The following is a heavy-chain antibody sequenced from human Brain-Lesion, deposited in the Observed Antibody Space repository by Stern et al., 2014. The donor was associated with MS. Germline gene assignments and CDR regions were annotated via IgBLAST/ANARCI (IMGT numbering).Heavy chain of an antibody. CDR1: GGSVSSTSYA. D-gene: IGHD2-15*01. Sequence: QLVESGPGLVKPSETLSLTCTVAGGSVSSTSYAWAWIRQPPGKGLEWIGTIYYSGNTYYSPSLKSRLTLSLDTSKNQVSLQLRSVTAADTAVYYCAGEEDIRYCSGGSCTGNWFDPWGQGTLVTVSS. CDR3: AGEEDIRYCSGGSCTGNWFDP. J-gene: IGHJ5*02. V-gene: IGHV4-39*01. CDR2: IYYSGNT.